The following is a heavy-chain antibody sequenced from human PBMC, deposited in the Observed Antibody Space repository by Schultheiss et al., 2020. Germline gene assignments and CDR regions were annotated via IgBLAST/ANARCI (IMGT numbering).Heavy chain of an antibody. V-gene: IGHV4-31*03. Sequence: SETLSLTCTVSGGSISSGGYYWSWIRQHPGKGLEWIGYIYYSGSTYYNPSLKSRVTISVDTSKNQFSLELTSVTAADTAVYYCARLSTGTTDYWGQGTLVTVSS. D-gene: IGHD1-1*01. CDR1: GGSISSGGYY. CDR2: IYYSGST. CDR3: ARLSTGTTDY. J-gene: IGHJ4*02.